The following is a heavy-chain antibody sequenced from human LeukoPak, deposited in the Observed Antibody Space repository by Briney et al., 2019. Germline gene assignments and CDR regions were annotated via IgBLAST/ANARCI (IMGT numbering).Heavy chain of an antibody. V-gene: IGHV3-9*01. D-gene: IGHD2-15*01. Sequence: GGSLRLSCAASGFTFDDYAMHWVRHAPGKGLEWVSGISWNSGSIGYADSVKGRFTISRDNAKNSLYLQMNSLRAEDTALYYCAKSEPRYCSGGSCYSRGFDYWGQGTLVTVSS. CDR3: AKSEPRYCSGGSCYSRGFDY. J-gene: IGHJ4*02. CDR1: GFTFDDYA. CDR2: ISWNSGSI.